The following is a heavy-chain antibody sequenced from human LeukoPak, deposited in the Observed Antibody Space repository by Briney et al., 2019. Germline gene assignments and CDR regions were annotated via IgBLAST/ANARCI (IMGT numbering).Heavy chain of an antibody. D-gene: IGHD2-2*01. CDR3: ARGGKVPAATFSDWFDP. J-gene: IGHJ5*02. Sequence: GGSLRLSCAAAGFTFSSYTMNWVRPAPGEGREWVSYISSSRSNIYYADSVKGRFTISRDNANNSLYPQMNSLRAEDTAVYYCARGGKVPAATFSDWFDPWGQGTLVTVSS. CDR1: GFTFSSYT. CDR2: ISSSRSNI. V-gene: IGHV3-48*04.